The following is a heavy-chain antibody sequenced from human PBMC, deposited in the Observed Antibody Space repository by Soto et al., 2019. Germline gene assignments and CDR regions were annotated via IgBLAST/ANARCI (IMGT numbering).Heavy chain of an antibody. Sequence: QVQLVQSGAEVKKPGSSVKVSCKASGGTFSSYAISWVRQAPGQGLEWMGGIIPIFGTANYVQKFQGRVTITADESTSKAYMELSSLRSEDTAVYYCARGLRLGELSTCFDYWGQGTLVTVSS. J-gene: IGHJ4*02. D-gene: IGHD3-16*02. CDR1: GGTFSSYA. CDR2: IIPIFGTA. V-gene: IGHV1-69*01. CDR3: ARGLRLGELSTCFDY.